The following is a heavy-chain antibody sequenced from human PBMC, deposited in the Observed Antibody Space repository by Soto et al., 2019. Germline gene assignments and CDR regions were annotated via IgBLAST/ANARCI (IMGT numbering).Heavy chain of an antibody. CDR2: IYYSGST. Sequence: QVQLQESGPGLVKPSETLSLTCTVSGGSISTYYWSWIRQPPGKGLEWIGYIYYSGSTNYNPSLKRRVTRSVDTSKNQFSLKLSSVSAADTAVYYCARDGSRYDFWSGPYSFDYWGQGTLVTVSS. J-gene: IGHJ4*02. CDR1: GGSISTYY. CDR3: ARDGSRYDFWSGPYSFDY. V-gene: IGHV4-59*01. D-gene: IGHD3-3*01.